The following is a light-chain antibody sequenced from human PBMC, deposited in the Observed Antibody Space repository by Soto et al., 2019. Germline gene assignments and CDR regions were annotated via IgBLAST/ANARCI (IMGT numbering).Light chain of an antibody. Sequence: QSVLTQPPSVSGAAWQRVTNSCTGSSSNIGAGYDVHWYQQLPGTAPKLLIYANSNRPSGVPDRFSGSKSGTSASLAITGLQAEDEADYYCQSYDTSLSVVFGGGTKLTVL. J-gene: IGLJ2*01. CDR2: ANS. CDR3: QSYDTSLSVV. V-gene: IGLV1-40*01. CDR1: SSNIGAGYD.